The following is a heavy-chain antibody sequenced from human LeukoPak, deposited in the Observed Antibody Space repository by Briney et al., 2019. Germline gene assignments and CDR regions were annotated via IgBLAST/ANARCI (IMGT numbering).Heavy chain of an antibody. Sequence: VGSPRLSCVASGFAFSGYAMTWVRQAPGKGLEWVSAVSGNGAITHYADSVKGRFTISRDNSKNTIYLQMDGLGAEDTAVYYCAKDAPGESRDFDYWGQGTIVIVSS. V-gene: IGHV3-23*01. CDR3: AKDAPGESRDFDY. J-gene: IGHJ4*02. D-gene: IGHD3-16*01. CDR1: GFAFSGYA. CDR2: VSGNGAIT.